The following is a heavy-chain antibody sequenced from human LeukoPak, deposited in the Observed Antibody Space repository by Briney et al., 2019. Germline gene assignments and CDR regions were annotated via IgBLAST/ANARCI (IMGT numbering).Heavy chain of an antibody. J-gene: IGHJ4*02. Sequence: GGSLRLSCAASGFTFSSYAMHWARQAPGKGLEWVAVISYDGSNKYYADSVKGRFTISRDNSKNTLYLQMNSLRAEDTAVYYCAKDPTHFRVWDDYDTNILSHWGQGTLVTVSS. V-gene: IGHV3-30*04. CDR3: AKDPTHFRVWDDYDTNILSH. D-gene: IGHD4/OR15-4a*01. CDR2: ISYDGSNK. CDR1: GFTFSSYA.